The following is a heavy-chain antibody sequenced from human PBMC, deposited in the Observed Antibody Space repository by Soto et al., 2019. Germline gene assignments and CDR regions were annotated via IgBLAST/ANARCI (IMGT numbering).Heavy chain of an antibody. CDR2: IYYSGST. CDR1: GGSISSYY. D-gene: IGHD2-15*01. Sequence: QVQLQESGPGLVKPSETLSLTCTVSGGSISSYYWSWIRQPPGKGLEWIGYIYYSGSTNYYPSLKSRVAISVDTSKNQFSLKVSSVTAADTAVYYCARVVVAATPWFDPWGQGTLVTVSS. J-gene: IGHJ5*02. CDR3: ARVVVAATPWFDP. V-gene: IGHV4-59*01.